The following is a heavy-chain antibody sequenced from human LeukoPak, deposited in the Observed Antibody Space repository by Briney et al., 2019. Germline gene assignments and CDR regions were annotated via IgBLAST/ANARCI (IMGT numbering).Heavy chain of an antibody. CDR3: ARGRYMITFGGVIATDYYMDV. D-gene: IGHD3-16*02. J-gene: IGHJ6*03. CDR1: GGSFSGYY. CDR2: INHSGST. Sequence: SETLSLTCAVYGGSFSGYYWSWIRQPPGKGLEWIGEINHSGSTNYNPSLKSRVTISVDTSKNQFSLKLNPVTAADTAVYYCARGRYMITFGGVIATDYYMDVWGKGTTVTVSS. V-gene: IGHV4-34*01.